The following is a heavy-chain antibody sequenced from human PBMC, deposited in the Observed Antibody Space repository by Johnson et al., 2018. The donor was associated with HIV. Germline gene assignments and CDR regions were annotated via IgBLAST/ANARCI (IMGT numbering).Heavy chain of an antibody. CDR1: GFTFSRYW. CDR2: LFSVGDV. D-gene: IGHD2-2*02. V-gene: IGHV3-66*02. J-gene: IGHJ3*02. Sequence: EKLVESGGGLVQPGGSLRLSCAASGFTFSRYWMSWVRKAPGKGLEWVSVLFSVGDVYYADSVKGRFTISRDNSKNTLYLQMGSLRAEDMAVYYCAKGSTSCYNAFDIWGQGTMVNVSS. CDR3: AKGSTSCYNAFDI.